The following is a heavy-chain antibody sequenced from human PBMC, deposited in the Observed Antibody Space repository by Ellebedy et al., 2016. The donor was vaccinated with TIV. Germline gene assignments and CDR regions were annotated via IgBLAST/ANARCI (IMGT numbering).Heavy chain of an antibody. CDR3: ARGRGSGYDLWYWFDP. J-gene: IGHJ5*02. D-gene: IGHD5-12*01. Sequence: MPSETLSLTCTVSGYSISSGYFWAWIRQSPGKGLEWLGSIYHSGDTYYNPSLKSRVTISVDTSKNQLSLKLNSVTAADTAVYYCARGRGSGYDLWYWFDPWGQGTLVTVSS. CDR1: GYSISSGYF. V-gene: IGHV4-38-2*02. CDR2: IYHSGDT.